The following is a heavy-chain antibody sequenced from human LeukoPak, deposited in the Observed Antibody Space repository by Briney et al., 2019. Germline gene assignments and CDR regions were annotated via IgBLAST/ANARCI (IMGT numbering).Heavy chain of an antibody. CDR1: GFTFSSYA. CDR2: ISGSGGST. CDR3: AKDLPAVAYLHGAFDI. Sequence: PGGSLRLSCAASGFTFSSYAMIWVRQAPGKGLEWVSGISGSGGSTYYADSVKGRFTNSRDNSNSTLYLQMNSLRAEDTAVYFCAKDLPAVAYLHGAFDIWGQGTMVTVSS. J-gene: IGHJ3*02. D-gene: IGHD6-19*01. V-gene: IGHV3-23*01.